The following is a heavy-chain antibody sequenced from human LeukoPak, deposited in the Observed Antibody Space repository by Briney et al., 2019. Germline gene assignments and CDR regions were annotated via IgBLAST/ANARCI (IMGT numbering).Heavy chain of an antibody. CDR1: GRTFSSYA. V-gene: IGHV1-69*04. Sequence: SVKVSCKASGRTFSSYAISWVRQAPGQGLEWMGRIIPILGIANYAQKFQGRVTITADKSTSTAYMELSSLRSEDTAVYYCAREKGHYYDSSGFDYWGQGTLVTVSS. D-gene: IGHD3-22*01. CDR2: IIPILGIA. J-gene: IGHJ4*02. CDR3: AREKGHYYDSSGFDY.